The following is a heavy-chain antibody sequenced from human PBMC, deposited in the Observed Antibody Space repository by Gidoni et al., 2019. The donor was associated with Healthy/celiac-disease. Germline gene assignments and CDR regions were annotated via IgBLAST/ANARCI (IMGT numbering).Heavy chain of an antibody. V-gene: IGHV7-4-1*02. CDR2: INTNPGNP. Sequence: QVQLVQSGSELKKPGASVKVSCKASGYTFTSYAMNWVRQAPGQGLEWMGWINTNPGNPTYAQGFTGRFVFSLDTSVSTAYLQISSLKAEDTAVYYCARSYYDILTGQKPWGGGMDVWGQGTTVTVSS. D-gene: IGHD3-9*01. CDR1: GYTFTSYA. J-gene: IGHJ6*02. CDR3: ARSYYDILTGQKPWGGGMDV.